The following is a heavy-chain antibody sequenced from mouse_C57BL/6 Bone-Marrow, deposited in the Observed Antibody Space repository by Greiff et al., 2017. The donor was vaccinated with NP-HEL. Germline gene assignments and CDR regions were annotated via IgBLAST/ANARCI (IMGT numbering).Heavy chain of an antibody. V-gene: IGHV1-53*01. J-gene: IGHJ3*01. CDR2: INPSNGGT. CDR1: GYTFTSYW. CDR3: ARKDYGSSYPAWFAY. D-gene: IGHD1-1*01. Sequence: VQLQQPGTELVKPGASVKLSCKASGYTFTSYWMHWVKQRPGQGLEWIGNINPSNGGTNYNEKFKSKATLTVDKSSSTAYMQLSSLTSEDSAVYYCARKDYGSSYPAWFAYWGQGTLVTVSA.